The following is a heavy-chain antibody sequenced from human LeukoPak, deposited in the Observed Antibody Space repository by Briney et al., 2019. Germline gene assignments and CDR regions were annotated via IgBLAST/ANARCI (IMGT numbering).Heavy chain of an antibody. D-gene: IGHD6-6*01. CDR1: GFTFSSYW. CDR2: ITSDGSST. CDR3: ASYRKWYSSSYFDY. J-gene: IGHJ4*02. V-gene: IGHV3-74*01. Sequence: GGSLRLSCAASGFTFSSYWMHWVRQAPGKGQVWVSRITSDGSSTSYADSVKGRFTISRDNAKNTLYLQMNSLRAEDTAVYYCASYRKWYSSSYFDYWGQGTLVTVSS.